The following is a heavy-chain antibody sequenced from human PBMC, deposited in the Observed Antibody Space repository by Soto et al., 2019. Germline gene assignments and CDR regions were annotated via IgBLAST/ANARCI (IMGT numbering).Heavy chain of an antibody. CDR1: GFTFSSYG. D-gene: IGHD3-22*01. CDR3: AKAGYDSSGYPDY. V-gene: IGHV3-30*18. Sequence: QVQLVESGGGVVQPGRSLRLSCAASGFTFSSYGMHWVRQAPGKGLEWVAVISYDGSNKYYADSVKGRFTISRDNSKNTLYLQMNSLRAEDTAVYYCAKAGYDSSGYPDYWGQGTLVTVSS. J-gene: IGHJ4*02. CDR2: ISYDGSNK.